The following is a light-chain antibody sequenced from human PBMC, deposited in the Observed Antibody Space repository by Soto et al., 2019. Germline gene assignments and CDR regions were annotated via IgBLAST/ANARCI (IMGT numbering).Light chain of an antibody. J-gene: IGKJ1*01. V-gene: IGKV3-11*01. CDR2: DAS. CDR3: QQRSNWPGT. CDR1: QSVSSY. Sequence: EIVLTQSQATLSLSPGERATLSCRASQSVSSYLAWYQQKPGQAPRLLIYDASNRATGIPARFSGSGSGTDFTLTISSLEPEDFAVYYCQQRSNWPGTFGQGTKVEIK.